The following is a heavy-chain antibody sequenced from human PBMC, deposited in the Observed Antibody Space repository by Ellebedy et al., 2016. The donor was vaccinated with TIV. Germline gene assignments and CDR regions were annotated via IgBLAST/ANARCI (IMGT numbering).Heavy chain of an antibody. D-gene: IGHD3-10*01. Sequence: GESLKISCAASGFTFSDYAMHWVRQAPGQGLESVSTISADGRSTYYADSVRGRFTLSRDNSNNTLYLQMGSLRGEDMAVYYCARRGIYLSFDYWGQGLLVTVSS. CDR1: GFTFSDYA. V-gene: IGHV3-64*02. J-gene: IGHJ4*02. CDR2: ISADGRST. CDR3: ARRGIYLSFDY.